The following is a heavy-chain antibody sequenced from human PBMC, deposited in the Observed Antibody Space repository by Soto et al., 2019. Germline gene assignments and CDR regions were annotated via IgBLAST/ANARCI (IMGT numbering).Heavy chain of an antibody. D-gene: IGHD2-2*01. Sequence: PGGSLRLSCAASGFTFSSYAMSWVRQAPGKGLEWVSAISGSGGSTYYADSVKGRFTISRDNSKNTLYLQMNSLRAEDTAVYYCAKRVVVPAASVLLFDYWGQGTLVTVSS. CDR2: ISGSGGST. CDR1: GFTFSSYA. V-gene: IGHV3-23*01. J-gene: IGHJ4*02. CDR3: AKRVVVPAASVLLFDY.